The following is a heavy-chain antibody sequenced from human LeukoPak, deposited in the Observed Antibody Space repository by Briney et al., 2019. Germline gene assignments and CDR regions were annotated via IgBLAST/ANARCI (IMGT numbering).Heavy chain of an antibody. Sequence: SVTLSLTCTVSGDSISSYYWSWIRQPPGKGLEWIGYIYYSGSTNYNPSLKSRVTISVDTSKNQFSLKLSSVTAADTAVYYCARDYSQLGRFDPWGQGTLVTVSS. CDR1: GDSISSYY. J-gene: IGHJ5*02. CDR2: IYYSGST. V-gene: IGHV4-59*01. D-gene: IGHD6-6*01. CDR3: ARDYSQLGRFDP.